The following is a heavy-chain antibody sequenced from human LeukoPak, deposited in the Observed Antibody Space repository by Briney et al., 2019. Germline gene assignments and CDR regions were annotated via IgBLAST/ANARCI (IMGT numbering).Heavy chain of an antibody. D-gene: IGHD5-24*01. CDR3: ARERWLQPDY. CDR2: IIGAGSGK. Sequence: GGSLRLSCAASGFEFSIYWMSWVRQAPGKGLEWVANIIGAGSGKDYVDSVKGRFTISRDNAKDSLSLQMNSLRVEDTAVYYCARERWLQPDYWGQGILVTVSS. J-gene: IGHJ4*02. CDR1: GFEFSIYW. V-gene: IGHV3-7*01.